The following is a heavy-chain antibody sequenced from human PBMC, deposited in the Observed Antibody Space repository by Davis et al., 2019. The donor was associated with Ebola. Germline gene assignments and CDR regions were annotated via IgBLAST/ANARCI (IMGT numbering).Heavy chain of an antibody. Sequence: SETLSLTCTVSGGSIISSSSYWGWIRQPPRKGLEWIGSIYYSGSTYYNPSLKSRVTISVDTSKNQFSLKLNSVTAADTAVYYCASPHYYDSSGRTYHFDYWGQGTLVTVSS. D-gene: IGHD3-22*01. CDR1: GGSIISSSSY. CDR3: ASPHYYDSSGRTYHFDY. V-gene: IGHV4-39*01. J-gene: IGHJ4*02. CDR2: IYYSGST.